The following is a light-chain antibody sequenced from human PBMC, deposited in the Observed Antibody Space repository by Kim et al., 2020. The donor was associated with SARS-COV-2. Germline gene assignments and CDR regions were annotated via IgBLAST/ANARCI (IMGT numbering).Light chain of an antibody. J-gene: IGKJ4*01. CDR1: QSVSTN. CDR3: QQYNEWPLT. Sequence: EVLMTQSPDTLSVSPGERATLSCRASQSVSTNVAWYQQKPGQAPGLVMYAVSTRATGIPARFSGSGSGTAFTLTISSLQSEDFAVYYCQQYNEWPLTFSGGTKVDIK. CDR2: AVS. V-gene: IGKV3-15*01.